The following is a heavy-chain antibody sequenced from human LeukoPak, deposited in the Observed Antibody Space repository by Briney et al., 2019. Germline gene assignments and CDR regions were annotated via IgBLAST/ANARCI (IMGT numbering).Heavy chain of an antibody. CDR3: AREDPYYYYYYGMDV. J-gene: IGHJ6*02. Sequence: GRSLRLSCAASGFTFSSYAMHWVRQAPGKGLEWVAVISYDGSNKYYADSVKGRFTISRDNSKNTLYLQMNSLRAEDTAVYYCAREDPYYYYYYGMDVWGQGTTVTVSS. CDR2: ISYDGSNK. V-gene: IGHV3-30-3*01. CDR1: GFTFSSYA.